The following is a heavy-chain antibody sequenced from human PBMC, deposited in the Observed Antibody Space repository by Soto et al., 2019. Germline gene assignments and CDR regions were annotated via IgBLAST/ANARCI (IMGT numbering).Heavy chain of an antibody. D-gene: IGHD4-17*01. J-gene: IGHJ4*02. Sequence: QVQLMQSGAEVRKPGASVRLSCETSGYNFNQYYIHWVRQASGQGLEWMGIINLRGGTTEYAHKFRGRVTVTGDTSTSTAYMELRSLRSEDTAIYFCARGPDDSDVPRWDYWGQGTLVTVSS. CDR2: INLRGGTT. V-gene: IGHV1-46*02. CDR3: ARGPDDSDVPRWDY. CDR1: GYNFNQYY.